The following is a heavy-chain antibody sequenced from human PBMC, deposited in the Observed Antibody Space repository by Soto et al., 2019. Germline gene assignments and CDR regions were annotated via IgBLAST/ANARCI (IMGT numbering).Heavy chain of an antibody. CDR2: ISSSSSYT. J-gene: IGHJ6*02. CDR1: GFTFSDYY. V-gene: IGHV3-11*06. D-gene: IGHD1-26*01. Sequence: GGSLRLSCAASGFTFSDYYMSWIRQAPGKGLEWVSYISSSSSYTNYADSVKGRFTISRDNAKNSLYLQMNSLRDEDTAVYYCARESGYSGSYHPLYYYGMDVWGQGTTVTVSS. CDR3: ARESGYSGSYHPLYYYGMDV.